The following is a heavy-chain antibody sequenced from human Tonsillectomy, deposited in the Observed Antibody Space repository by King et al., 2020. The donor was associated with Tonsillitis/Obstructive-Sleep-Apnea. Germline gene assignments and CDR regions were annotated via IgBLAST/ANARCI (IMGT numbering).Heavy chain of an antibody. CDR3: TRVAYYYDSSGYEGWFDP. J-gene: IGHJ5*02. CDR2: IRSKAYGGTT. V-gene: IGHV3-49*04. Sequence: QLVQSGGGLVQPGRSLRLSCTASGFTFGDYAMSWVRQAPGKGLEWVGFIRSKAYGGTTEYAASVKGRFTISRDDSKSIAYLQMNSLKTEDTAEYYCTRVAYYYDSSGYEGWFDPWGQGTLVTVSS. D-gene: IGHD3-22*01. CDR1: GFTFGDYA.